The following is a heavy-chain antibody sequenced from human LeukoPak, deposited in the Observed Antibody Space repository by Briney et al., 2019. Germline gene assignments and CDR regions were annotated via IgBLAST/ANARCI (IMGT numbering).Heavy chain of an antibody. V-gene: IGHV4-39*01. CDR3: QSRFLEWLLDY. J-gene: IGHJ4*02. D-gene: IGHD3-3*01. Sequence: PSETLSLTCTVSGGSISSNNYYWGWIRQPPGKGLEWIGSIYYGGYTYYNPSLKCRVTISVDTSKNQFSLKLSSVTAADTAIYYCQSRFLEWLLDYWGQGTLVTVSS. CDR1: GGSISSNNYY. CDR2: IYYGGYT.